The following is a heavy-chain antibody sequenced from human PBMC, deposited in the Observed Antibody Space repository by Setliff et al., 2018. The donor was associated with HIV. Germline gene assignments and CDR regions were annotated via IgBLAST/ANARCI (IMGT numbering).Heavy chain of an antibody. CDR2: VYYSGST. V-gene: IGHV4-39*01. CDR3: ARQHTSTPLRRWDSYYYTDV. Sequence: PSETLSLTCTVSGGSITSSSYYWGWVRQPPGKGLEWIGSVYYSGSTYYNTSLKSLVTISVDTSKHQFSLKLSSVTAADTAVYDCARQHTSTPLRRWDSYYYTDVWGKGSTGTISS. CDR1: GGSITSSSYY. J-gene: IGHJ6*03. D-gene: IGHD1-1*01.